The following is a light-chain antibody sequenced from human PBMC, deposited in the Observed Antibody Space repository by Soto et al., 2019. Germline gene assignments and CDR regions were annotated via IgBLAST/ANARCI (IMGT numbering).Light chain of an antibody. CDR1: QSVSGSQ. Sequence: EIVLTQSPGTLSLSPGERATLSCRASQSVSGSQLAWYQQKIGQAPRLLIYGASSRATGIPDRFSGSGSGTDFTLTISRLEPEDFAVYYCQQYGSSPRTFGQGTKVDIK. CDR3: QQYGSSPRT. V-gene: IGKV3-20*01. J-gene: IGKJ1*01. CDR2: GAS.